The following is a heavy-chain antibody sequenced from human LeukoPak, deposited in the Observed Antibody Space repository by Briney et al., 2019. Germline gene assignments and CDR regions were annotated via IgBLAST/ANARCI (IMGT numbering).Heavy chain of an antibody. CDR3: ARNFHPGNWDY. CDR1: GYTFSKYS. Sequence: GASVKVSCKASGYTFSKYSINWVRQAPGQGLEWMGWISGCNGKTNYAQKLQDRVTMTTDTSTSTAYMELRSLRSDDTAVYYCARNFHPGNWDYWGQGTLVTVSS. CDR2: ISGCNGKT. J-gene: IGHJ4*02. V-gene: IGHV1-18*01. D-gene: IGHD1-14*01.